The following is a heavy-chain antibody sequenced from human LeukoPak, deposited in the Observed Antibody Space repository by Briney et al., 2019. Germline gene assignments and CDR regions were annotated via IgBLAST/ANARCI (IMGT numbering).Heavy chain of an antibody. CDR3: AAKYELTKV. V-gene: IGHV3-NL1*01. CDR1: GFTFSGYG. D-gene: IGHD3-3*01. Sequence: GGSLRLSCAASGFTFSGYGMHWVRQAPGKGLEWVSVIYSGGTTHYADSVKGRFTISRDNSKNTLYLQMNSLRAEDTAVYYCAAKYELTKVWGQGTLVTVSS. CDR2: IYSGGTT. J-gene: IGHJ4*02.